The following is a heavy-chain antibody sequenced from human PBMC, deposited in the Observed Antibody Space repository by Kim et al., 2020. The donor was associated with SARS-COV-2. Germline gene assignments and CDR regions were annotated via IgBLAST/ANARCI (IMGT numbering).Heavy chain of an antibody. CDR3: ARGGGGYCTSSSSSCYRYFDY. CDR2: IYYNGNT. V-gene: IGHV4-59*13. CDR1: GDSINSNY. D-gene: IGHD2-2*01. Sequence: SETLSLTCNVSGDSINSNYWSWVRQPPEKGLEWIGYIYYNGNTEYNPSLNGRVTISLDTSKNQFSLKLSSVTAADTAVYYCARGGGGYCTSSSSSCYRYFDYWGQGTPVTVSS. J-gene: IGHJ4*02.